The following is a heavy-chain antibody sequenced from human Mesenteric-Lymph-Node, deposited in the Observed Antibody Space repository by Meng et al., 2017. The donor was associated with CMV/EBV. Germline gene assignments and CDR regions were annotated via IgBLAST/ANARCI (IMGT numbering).Heavy chain of an antibody. V-gene: IGHV3-21*06. CDR3: ARDFKAGRP. Sequence: GGSLRLSCAASDFPFSSFIMNWVRQAPGRGLEWVSSVSPSGTYTHYADSLRGRFTIPRDNAKNSVFLEMNSLRAEDTAVYYCARDFKAGRPWGQGTLVTVSS. J-gene: IGHJ5*02. CDR2: VSPSGTYT. D-gene: IGHD6-6*01. CDR1: DFPFSSFI.